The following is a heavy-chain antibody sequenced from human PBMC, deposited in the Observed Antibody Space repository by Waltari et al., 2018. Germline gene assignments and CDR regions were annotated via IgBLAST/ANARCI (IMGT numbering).Heavy chain of an antibody. CDR3: ARLDFWTGSYY. CDR2: IYSGGST. J-gene: IGHJ4*02. Sequence: EVQLVQSGGGLIQPGGSLRLSCAVPGFPFRNKYMSWVRQAPGKGLELVSVIYSGGSTYYADSVKGRFTISRDSSENTVYLQMSSLRAEDTALYYCARLDFWTGSYYWGQGTLVTVSS. CDR1: GFPFRNKY. V-gene: IGHV3-53*01. D-gene: IGHD3-3*01.